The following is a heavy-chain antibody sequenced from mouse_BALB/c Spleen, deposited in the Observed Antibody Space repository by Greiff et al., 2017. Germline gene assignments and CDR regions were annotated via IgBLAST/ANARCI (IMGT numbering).Heavy chain of an antibody. D-gene: IGHD4-1*01. V-gene: IGHV5-15*02. Sequence: EVMLVESGGGLVQPGGSRKLSCAASGFTFSDYGMAWVRQAPGKGPEWVAFISNLAYSIYYADTVTGRFTISRENAKNTLYLEMSSLRSEDTAMYYCARDWDGWFAYWGQGTLGTVSA. CDR1: GFTFSDYG. CDR2: ISNLAYSI. CDR3: ARDWDGWFAY. J-gene: IGHJ3*01.